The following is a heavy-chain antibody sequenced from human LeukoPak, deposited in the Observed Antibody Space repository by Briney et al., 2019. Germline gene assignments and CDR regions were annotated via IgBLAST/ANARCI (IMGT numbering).Heavy chain of an antibody. J-gene: IGHJ4*02. CDR3: ASEGRGYSYAFEY. Sequence: PGGSLRLSCAASGFTFSNYWMHWVRQAPGKGLVWVSRINSDGSSTTYADSVKGRFNISRENGQKTLYLQMNSLTAEDTAVYYCASEGRGYSYAFEYWGERTLVTASS. V-gene: IGHV3-74*01. D-gene: IGHD5-18*01. CDR2: INSDGSST. CDR1: GFTFSNYW.